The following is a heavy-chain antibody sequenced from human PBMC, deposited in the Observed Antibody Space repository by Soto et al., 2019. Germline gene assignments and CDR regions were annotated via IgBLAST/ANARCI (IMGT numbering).Heavy chain of an antibody. CDR3: AGYNVVIDEINWFDP. CDR1: GYNFDTSW. J-gene: IGHJ5*02. D-gene: IGHD2-8*01. Sequence: GESLKISCKVSGYNFDTSWIGWVRQMPGKGLEWLGIIFPADSDTRYSPSFQGQVTLSVDKSISAAFLQWSSLRASDTAIYYCAGYNVVIDEINWFDPWGQGTQVTVSS. V-gene: IGHV5-51*01. CDR2: IFPADSDT.